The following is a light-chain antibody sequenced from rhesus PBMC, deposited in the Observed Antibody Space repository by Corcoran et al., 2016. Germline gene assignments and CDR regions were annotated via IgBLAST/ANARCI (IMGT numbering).Light chain of an antibody. CDR1: TSISSW. CDR2: KAP. V-gene: IGKV1-22*01. J-gene: IGKJ2*01. CDR3: QQYSSSPYS. Sequence: DIQMTQSPSSLSASVGDTVTITSRASTSISSWLAWYQQKPGKAPKLLCHKAPALQSGVPSRLSGRGSVTDFTITINSLQSEDFANSCFQQYSSSPYSFGRGAKVEIK.